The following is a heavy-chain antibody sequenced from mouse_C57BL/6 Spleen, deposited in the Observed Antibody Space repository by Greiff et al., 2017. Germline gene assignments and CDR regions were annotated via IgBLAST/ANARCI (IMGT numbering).Heavy chain of an antibody. Sequence: VQLQQSGPGLVQPSQSLSITCTVSGFSLTSYGVHWVRQSPGKGLEWLGVIWSGGSTDYNAAFISRLSISKDNSKSQVFFKMNSLQADDTAIYYCARGDYSKAWFAYWGQGTLVTVSA. CDR3: ARGDYSKAWFAY. CDR1: GFSLTSYG. V-gene: IGHV2-2*01. J-gene: IGHJ3*01. D-gene: IGHD2-5*01. CDR2: IWSGGST.